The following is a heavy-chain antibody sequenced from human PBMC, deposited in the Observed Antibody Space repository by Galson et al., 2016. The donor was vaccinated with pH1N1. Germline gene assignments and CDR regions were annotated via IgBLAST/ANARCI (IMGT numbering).Heavy chain of an antibody. V-gene: IGHV3-74*01. J-gene: IGHJ4*02. CDR1: GFTFSNSW. CDR2: INPDGSWT. Sequence: SLRLSCAASGFTFSNSWIHWVRQAPGEGLVWVSRINPDGSWTNYADSVRGRFTISRDNAKNTIYLQMNSLRDEDTAVYYCARKIGADWGQGTLVTVSS. D-gene: IGHD1-26*01. CDR3: ARKIGAD.